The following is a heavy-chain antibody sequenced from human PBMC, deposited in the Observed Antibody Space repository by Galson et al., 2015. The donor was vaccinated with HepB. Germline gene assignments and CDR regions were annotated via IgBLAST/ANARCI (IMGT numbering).Heavy chain of an antibody. CDR1: GFTFSSYA. CDR2: ISSNGGST. V-gene: IGHV3-64*01. Sequence: SLRLSCAASGFTFSSYAMHWVRQAPGKGLEYVSAISSNGGSTYYANSVKGRFTISRDNSKNTLYLQMGSLRAEDMAVYYCARNVMAGFNVDGVMDVWGQGTTVTVSS. D-gene: IGHD2-8*01. CDR3: ARNVMAGFNVDGVMDV. J-gene: IGHJ6*02.